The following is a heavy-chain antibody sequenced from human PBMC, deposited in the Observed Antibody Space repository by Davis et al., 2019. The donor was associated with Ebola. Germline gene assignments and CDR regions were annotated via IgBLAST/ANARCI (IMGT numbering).Heavy chain of an antibody. D-gene: IGHD2-21*02. CDR3: AREPIVVVTALYYYYGMDV. Sequence: ASVKVSCKASGYTFTGYDINWVRQATGQGLEWMGWMNPNSGNTGYAQKFQGRVTMTRDTSTSTVYMELSSLRSEDTAVYYCAREPIVVVTALYYYYGMDVWGKGTTVTVSS. CDR2: MNPNSGNT. V-gene: IGHV1-8*01. CDR1: GYTFTGYD. J-gene: IGHJ6*04.